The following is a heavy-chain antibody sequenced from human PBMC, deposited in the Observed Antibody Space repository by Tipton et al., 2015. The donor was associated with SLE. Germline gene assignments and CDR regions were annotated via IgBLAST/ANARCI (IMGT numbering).Heavy chain of an antibody. Sequence: QVQLVQSGAEVKKPGASVKVSCKASGYTFSGYFMLWVRQAPGQRLEWMGWIDPNSGDTNYAQEFQGRVTMTGDTSISTAYMELSRLRSDATAVYYCTRDRRDLRALDIWGQGTLVAVSS. CDR1: GYTFSGYF. CDR3: TRDRRDLRALDI. V-gene: IGHV1-2*02. CDR2: IDPNSGDT. J-gene: IGHJ3*02.